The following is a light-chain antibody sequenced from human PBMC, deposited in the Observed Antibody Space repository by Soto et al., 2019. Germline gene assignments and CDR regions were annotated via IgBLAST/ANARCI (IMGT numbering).Light chain of an antibody. J-gene: IGKJ1*01. CDR1: QTVRNNY. CDR3: QQYGNSPRT. CDR2: DAS. V-gene: IGKV3-20*01. Sequence: EFVLTQSPGTLSLSPGERATLSCRASQTVRNNYLAWYQRKPGQAPRLLIYDASSRATGIPDRFSGSGSGTDFILTISSLEPEDFAVYYCQQYGNSPRTFGQGTKVDIK.